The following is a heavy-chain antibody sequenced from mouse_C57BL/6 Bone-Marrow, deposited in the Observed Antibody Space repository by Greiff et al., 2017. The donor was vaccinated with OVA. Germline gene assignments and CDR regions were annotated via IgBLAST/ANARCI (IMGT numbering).Heavy chain of an antibody. D-gene: IGHD1-1*01. Sequence: EVKLMESVAELVRPGASVKLSCTASGFNIKNTYMHWVKQRPEQGLEWIGRIDPANDNTKYAPKFQGKATMTADTSSKTAYLQLSRLSSEDTAVYCCARGNFCSSFYAMDYWGQGTSVTVSS. CDR3: ARGNFCSSFYAMDY. J-gene: IGHJ4*01. V-gene: IGHV14-3*01. CDR2: IDPANDNT. CDR1: GFNIKNTY.